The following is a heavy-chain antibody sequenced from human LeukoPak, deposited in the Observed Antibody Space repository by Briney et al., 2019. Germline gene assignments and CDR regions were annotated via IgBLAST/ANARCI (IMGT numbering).Heavy chain of an antibody. D-gene: IGHD3-22*01. Sequence: GGSLRLSCAASGFTFNNYAMSWVRQAPGKGLEWVSAISGSGGSTYYADSVRGRFTISRDNSKNTLYLQMNSLRAEDTAVYYCVKEHYYDSSGYSDYWGQGTLVTVSS. CDR3: VKEHYYDSSGYSDY. CDR1: GFTFNNYA. CDR2: ISGSGGST. J-gene: IGHJ4*02. V-gene: IGHV3-23*01.